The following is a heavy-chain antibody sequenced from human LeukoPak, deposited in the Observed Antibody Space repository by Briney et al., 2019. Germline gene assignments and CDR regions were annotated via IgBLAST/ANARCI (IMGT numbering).Heavy chain of an antibody. CDR2: IYPGDSDT. CDR1: GYSFTGYW. Sequence: GESLKISCEGSGYSFTGYWIAWVRQVPGKGLEWMGIIYPGDSDTRYSPSFQGQVTISADKSISTAYLQWRSLKASDTAMYYCARQWYEDTAMVDYWGQGTLVTVSS. D-gene: IGHD5-18*01. CDR3: ARQWYEDTAMVDY. V-gene: IGHV5-51*01. J-gene: IGHJ4*02.